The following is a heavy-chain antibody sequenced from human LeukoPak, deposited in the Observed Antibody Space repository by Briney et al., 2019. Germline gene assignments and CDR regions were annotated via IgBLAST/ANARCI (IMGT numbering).Heavy chain of an antibody. V-gene: IGHV4-59*01. CDR1: GGPISSYY. CDR2: IYYSEST. CDR3: ARISGSYYFQFDY. D-gene: IGHD3-10*01. Sequence: PSETLSLICTVSGGPISSYYWSWIRQPPGKGLEWIGYIYYSESTNDNPSLRSRVTISVDTSKNQFSLKLSSVTAADTAVYYCARISGSYYFQFDYLGQGTLVTVSS. J-gene: IGHJ4*02.